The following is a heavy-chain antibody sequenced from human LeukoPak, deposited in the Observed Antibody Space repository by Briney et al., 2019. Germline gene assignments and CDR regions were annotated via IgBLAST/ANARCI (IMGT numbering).Heavy chain of an antibody. CDR1: GFTFIDFY. J-gene: IGHJ4*02. D-gene: IGHD2-2*01. V-gene: IGHV3-11*01. Sequence: KTGGSLRLSCAASGFTFIDFYMSWFRQVPGKGLEAVAYISRGSGSTRYYTDSARGRFTISRDNGENAVYLQMNSLRTDDTAVYYCVRYAPVDHWGRGALVTVSS. CDR2: ISRGSGSTR. CDR3: VRYAPVDH.